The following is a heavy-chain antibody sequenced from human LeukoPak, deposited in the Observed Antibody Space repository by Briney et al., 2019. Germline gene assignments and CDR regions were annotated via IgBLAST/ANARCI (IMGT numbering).Heavy chain of an antibody. V-gene: IGHV3-66*04. Sequence: GASLRLSCAVSGFIVTTNYMAWVRQAPGRGLEWVSVIYSDGNTYYAGSVKGRFTISRDNSKNTVYLQMNSLRVDDTAVYYCAIHTWDYWGQGTLVTVSS. CDR1: GFIVTTNY. J-gene: IGHJ4*02. CDR2: IYSDGNT. CDR3: AIHTWDY.